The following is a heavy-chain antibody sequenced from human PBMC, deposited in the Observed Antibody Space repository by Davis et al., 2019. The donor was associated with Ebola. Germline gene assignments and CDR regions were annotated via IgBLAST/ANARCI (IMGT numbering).Heavy chain of an antibody. CDR2: ISYDGATK. CDR3: AKTYCSRASCSWEHHYYYFYMDV. Sequence: PGGSLRLSCEVSRFTFSTCAMHCVRHATGKGLEWVAVISYDGATKRYADSVQGLFTISRDNFNNTLFLQMNSLRAEDTAFYYCAKTYCSRASCSWEHHYYYFYMDVWGKGTTVTVSS. D-gene: IGHD2-2*01. J-gene: IGHJ6*03. CDR1: RFTFSTCA. V-gene: IGHV3-30-3*01.